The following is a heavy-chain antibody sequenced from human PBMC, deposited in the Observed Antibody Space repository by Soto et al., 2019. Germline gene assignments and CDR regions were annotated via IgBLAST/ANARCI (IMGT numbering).Heavy chain of an antibody. CDR1: GGSISSSSYY. Sequence: SEXLSLTCTVSGGSISSSSYYWGWIRQPPGKGLEWIGSIYYSGSTYYNPSLKSRGTISVDTSKNQFSLKLSSVAAADTAVYYCARHHTHYGGPFHFDYWGQGTLVTVSS. V-gene: IGHV4-39*01. CDR2: IYYSGST. D-gene: IGHD4-17*01. CDR3: ARHHTHYGGPFHFDY. J-gene: IGHJ4*02.